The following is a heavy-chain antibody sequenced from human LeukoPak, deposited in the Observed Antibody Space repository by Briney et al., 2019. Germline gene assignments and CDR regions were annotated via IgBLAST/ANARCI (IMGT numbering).Heavy chain of an antibody. CDR2: INPNSGGT. Sequence: ASVKVSCKASGYTFAGYYMHWVRQAPGQGLEWMGWINPNSGGTNYAQKFQGRVTMTRDTSISTAYMELSRLRSDDTAVYYRARAYCSGGSCYYYFDYWGQGTLVTVSS. D-gene: IGHD2-15*01. V-gene: IGHV1-2*02. CDR3: ARAYCSGGSCYYYFDY. J-gene: IGHJ4*02. CDR1: GYTFAGYY.